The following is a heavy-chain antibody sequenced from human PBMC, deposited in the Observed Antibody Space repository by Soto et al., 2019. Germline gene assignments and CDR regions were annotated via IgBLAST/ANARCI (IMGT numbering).Heavy chain of an antibody. CDR3: ARGRGRFLEWPHSRGHYFDY. J-gene: IGHJ4*02. V-gene: IGHV4-34*01. CDR1: GGSFSGYY. D-gene: IGHD3-3*01. CDR2: INHSGST. Sequence: QVQLQQWGAGLLKPSETLSLTCAVYGGSFSGYYWSWIRQPPGKGLEWIGEINHSGSTNYNPSLKSRVTISVDTSKNQFSLKLSSVTAADTAVYYCARGRGRFLEWPHSRGHYFDYWGQGTLVTVSS.